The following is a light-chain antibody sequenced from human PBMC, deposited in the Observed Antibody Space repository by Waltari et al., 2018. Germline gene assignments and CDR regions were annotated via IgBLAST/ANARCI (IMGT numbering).Light chain of an antibody. CDR3: QQYYSDPLT. CDR1: QTFSSS. V-gene: IGKV1-27*01. CDR2: SSS. Sequence: DIQMTQSQSSLSASVGDSVTITCRASQTFSSSLAWYQHKPGKAPKLLIYSSSSLQSGVPSRFSGSKSGTDFTLTINSLQPEDIATYYCQQYYSDPLTFGGGTKVEIK. J-gene: IGKJ4*01.